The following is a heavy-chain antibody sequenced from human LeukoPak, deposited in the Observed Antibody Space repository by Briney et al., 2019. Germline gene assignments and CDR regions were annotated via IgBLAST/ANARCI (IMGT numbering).Heavy chain of an antibody. V-gene: IGHV2-5*02. CDR1: GFSLSTSGVG. CDR2: IYWDDDK. Sequence: SGPTLVNPTQTLTPTCTFSGFSLSTSGVGVGWVRQPPGKALEWLALIYWDDDKRYNSSLKSRLTITKGTSKNQVVLTMTNVDPVDTATYYCVHRRIYSPFDYWGQGALVTVSS. D-gene: IGHD4-11*01. J-gene: IGHJ4*02. CDR3: VHRRIYSPFDY.